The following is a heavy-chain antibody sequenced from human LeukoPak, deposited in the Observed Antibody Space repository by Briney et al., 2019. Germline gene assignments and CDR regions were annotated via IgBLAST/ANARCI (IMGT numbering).Heavy chain of an antibody. CDR3: ARLGVERWLQSYFDF. CDR1: GGSINSSSYY. CDR2: RFYGGNT. D-gene: IGHD5-24*01. V-gene: IGHV4-39*01. Sequence: SETLSLTCSVSGGSINSSSYYWGWIRQPPGKGLEWIGSRFYGGNTYYNPSLKTRVTLSVDTSKSQFSLRLSAVTAADTAVYYCARLGVERWLQSYFDFWAREPWSPSPQ. J-gene: IGHJ4*02.